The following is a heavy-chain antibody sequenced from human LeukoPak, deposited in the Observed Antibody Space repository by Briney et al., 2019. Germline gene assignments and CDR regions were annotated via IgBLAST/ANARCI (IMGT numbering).Heavy chain of an antibody. CDR3: ARSTYARKEWQKEARVGASDY. J-gene: IGHJ4*02. V-gene: IGHV1-8*03. D-gene: IGHD3-16*01. Sequence: EASVKVSCKASGYTFTSYDINWVRQATGQGLEWMGWMNPNSGNTGYAQKFQGRVTITRNTSISTAYMELSSLRSEDTAVYYCARSTYARKEWQKEARVGASDYWGQGTLVTVSS. CDR1: GYTFTSYD. CDR2: MNPNSGNT.